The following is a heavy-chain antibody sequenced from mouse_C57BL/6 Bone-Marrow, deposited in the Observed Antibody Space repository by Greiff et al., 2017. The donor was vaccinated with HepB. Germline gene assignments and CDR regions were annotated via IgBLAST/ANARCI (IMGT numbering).Heavy chain of an antibody. CDR2: IRSKSNNYAT. V-gene: IGHV10-1*01. CDR1: GFSFNTYA. J-gene: IGHJ3*01. Sequence: EAGGGLVQPKGSLKLSCAASGFSFNTYAMNWVRQAPGKGLEWVARIRSKSNNYATYYADSVKDRFTISRDDSESMLYLQMNNLKTEDTAMYYCVRPLLRSWFAYWGQGTLVTVSA. D-gene: IGHD1-1*01. CDR3: VRPLLRSWFAY.